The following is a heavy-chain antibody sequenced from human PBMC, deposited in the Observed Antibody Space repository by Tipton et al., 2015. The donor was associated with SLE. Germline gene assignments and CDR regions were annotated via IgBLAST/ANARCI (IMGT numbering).Heavy chain of an antibody. Sequence: SLRLSCAASGFTFSAHWMNWVRQAPGKGLEWVAVIWYDGGTQYYADSVKGRFTISRDNSKNTLYLQMNSLRADDTAVYYCAKSFIGSTWFFYYWGQGTLVTVSS. V-gene: IGHV3-30*18. CDR1: GFTFSAHW. D-gene: IGHD6-13*01. J-gene: IGHJ4*02. CDR3: AKSFIGSTWFFYY. CDR2: IWYDGGTQ.